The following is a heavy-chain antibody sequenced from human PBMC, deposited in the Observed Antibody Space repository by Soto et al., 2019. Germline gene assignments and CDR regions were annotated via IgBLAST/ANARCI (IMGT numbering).Heavy chain of an antibody. CDR2: ISYDGSNK. Sequence: GGSLRLSCAASGFTFSSYAMHWVRQAPGKGLEWVTVISYDGSNKYYADSVKGRFTISRDNSKNTLYLQMNSLRAEDTAVYYCARDKVRLRFGAPGSWFDPWGQGTLVTVSS. CDR3: ARDKVRLRFGAPGSWFDP. V-gene: IGHV3-30-3*01. J-gene: IGHJ5*02. D-gene: IGHD3-10*01. CDR1: GFTFSSYA.